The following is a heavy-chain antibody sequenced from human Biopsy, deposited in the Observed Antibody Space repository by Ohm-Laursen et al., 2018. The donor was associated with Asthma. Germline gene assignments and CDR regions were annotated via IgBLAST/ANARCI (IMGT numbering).Heavy chain of an antibody. CDR1: GFAVSRDH. Sequence: SLRLSCAASGFAVSRDHMFWVRQAPGKGLEWVSVIYSGGTSHTADSVRGRLTISRDYSKNTLYLQMHSLRAEDTAVYYCATFPYGDYLPLDYWGQGTLVTVSS. V-gene: IGHV3-53*01. CDR3: ATFPYGDYLPLDY. D-gene: IGHD4-17*01. CDR2: IYSGGTS. J-gene: IGHJ4*02.